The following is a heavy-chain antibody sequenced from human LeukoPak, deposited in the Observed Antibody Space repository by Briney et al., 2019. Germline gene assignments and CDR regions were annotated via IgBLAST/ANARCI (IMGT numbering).Heavy chain of an antibody. Sequence: GGSLRLSCAASGFTFSSYAMSWVRQAPGKGLEWVSAISGSGGSTYYADSVKGRFTISRDNSKNTLYLQMNSLRAEDTAVYYCAKGSYVWGSYHPDYWGQGTLVTVSS. V-gene: IGHV3-23*01. CDR2: ISGSGGST. D-gene: IGHD3-16*02. CDR1: GFTFSSYA. J-gene: IGHJ4*02. CDR3: AKGSYVWGSYHPDY.